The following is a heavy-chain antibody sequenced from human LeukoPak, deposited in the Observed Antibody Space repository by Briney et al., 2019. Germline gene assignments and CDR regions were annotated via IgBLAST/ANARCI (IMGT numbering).Heavy chain of an antibody. V-gene: IGHV3-30*02. CDR2: IRSDGRAT. J-gene: IGHJ4*02. D-gene: IGHD4-23*01. CDR3: AKDRDGGNFYFDY. Sequence: GGSLRLSCAASGFTFRSFGMHWVRRAPGKGLEWVSFIRSDGRATDYADSVKGRLTISRDNSRNTLYVQMNSPRDEDTAIYYCAKDRDGGNFYFDYWGQGILVTVSS. CDR1: GFTFRSFG.